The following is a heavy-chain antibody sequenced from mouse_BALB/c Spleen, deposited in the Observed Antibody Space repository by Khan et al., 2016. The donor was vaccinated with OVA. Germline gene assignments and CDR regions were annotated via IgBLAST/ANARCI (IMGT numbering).Heavy chain of an antibody. CDR2: IDPANGNT. Sequence: VQLKESGAELVKPGASVKLSCTPSGFNIKDTYMHWVKQRPEQGLEWIGRIDPANGNTKYDPKFQGKATITADTSSNTAYLQLSSLTSEDTAVYYCALIYYGNYCYFDYWGQGTTLTISS. CDR3: ALIYYGNYCYFDY. J-gene: IGHJ2*01. D-gene: IGHD2-1*01. V-gene: IGHV14-3*02. CDR1: GFNIKDTY.